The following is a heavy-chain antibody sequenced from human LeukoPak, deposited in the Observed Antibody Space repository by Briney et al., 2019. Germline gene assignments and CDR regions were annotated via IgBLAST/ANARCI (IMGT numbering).Heavy chain of an antibody. D-gene: IGHD5-18*01. Sequence: ASVKVSCKASGDSFTNYYIHWVRQAPGQGLEWMAIINPSSGSRSYAQKFQGRATMTRDTSTSTVYMELSSLRSDDTAVYYCAREYTYGYIRYFDLWGRGTLVSVSS. V-gene: IGHV1-46*01. CDR1: GDSFTNYY. J-gene: IGHJ2*01. CDR3: AREYTYGYIRYFDL. CDR2: INPSSGSR.